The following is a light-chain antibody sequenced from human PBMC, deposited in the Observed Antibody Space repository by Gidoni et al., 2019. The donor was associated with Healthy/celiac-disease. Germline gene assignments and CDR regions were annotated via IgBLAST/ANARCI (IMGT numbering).Light chain of an antibody. CDR3: QQYNSYSGT. Sequence: DIQMTQSPSTLSASVGDRVTITCRASQSIRSWLAWYQQKPGKAPKLLIYKASSLESGVPSRFSGSGSGTEFTLTISSLQPDDFATNYCQQYNSYSGTFXQXTKVEIK. V-gene: IGKV1-5*03. CDR1: QSIRSW. J-gene: IGKJ1*01. CDR2: KAS.